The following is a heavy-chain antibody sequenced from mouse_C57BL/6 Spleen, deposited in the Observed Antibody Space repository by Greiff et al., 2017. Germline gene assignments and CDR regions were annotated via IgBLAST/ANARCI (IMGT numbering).Heavy chain of an antibody. J-gene: IGHJ4*01. D-gene: IGHD1-1*01. CDR2: IRSKSNNYAK. CDR1: GFSFNTYA. CDR3: VRQGGDYDGSILYYYAMDY. V-gene: IGHV10-1*01. Sequence: EVKLMESGGGLVQPKGSLKLSCAASGFSFNTYAMNWVRQAPGKGLEWVARIRSKSNNYAKYYADSVKDRFTISRDDSESMLYLQMNNLKTEDTGMYYCVRQGGDYDGSILYYYAMDYWGQGTSVTVSS.